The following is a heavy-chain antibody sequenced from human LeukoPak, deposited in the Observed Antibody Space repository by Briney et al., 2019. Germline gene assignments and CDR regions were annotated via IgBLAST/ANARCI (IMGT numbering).Heavy chain of an antibody. Sequence: ASVKVSCKVSGYTLTDLSMHWVRQAPGKGLEWMGGFDLEEGETIYAQKFQGRVTMTEDTSTDTAYMELSSPRSEDTAVYYCATNDHYSGWLAFDIWGQGTMVTVSS. D-gene: IGHD6-19*01. CDR2: FDLEEGET. V-gene: IGHV1-24*01. CDR3: ATNDHYSGWLAFDI. J-gene: IGHJ3*02. CDR1: GYTLTDLS.